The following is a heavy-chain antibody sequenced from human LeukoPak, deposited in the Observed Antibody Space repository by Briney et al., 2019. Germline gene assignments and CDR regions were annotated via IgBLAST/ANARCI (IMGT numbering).Heavy chain of an antibody. J-gene: IGHJ4*02. CDR3: VRRGDASSGWGDHDY. CDR1: GFSFKTYG. Sequence: GGSLRLSCAASGFSFKTYGMHWVRQAPGKGLEWVAVISYDGRMTYYADSVKGRFTISRDNSKNTLHLQMSSLTGEDTALYYCVRRGDASSGWGDHDYWGQGALVTVSS. V-gene: IGHV3-30*03. D-gene: IGHD6-19*01. CDR2: ISYDGRMT.